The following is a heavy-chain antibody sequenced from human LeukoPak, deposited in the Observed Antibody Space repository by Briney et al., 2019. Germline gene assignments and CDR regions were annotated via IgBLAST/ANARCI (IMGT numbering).Heavy chain of an antibody. Sequence: PGGSLRLSCAASGFTFSSYSMNWVRQAPGKGLEWVSSISSSSSYIYYADSVKGRFTISRDNAKNSLYLQMNSLRAEDTAAYYCASSGITGTGFDYWGQGTLVTVSS. CDR3: ASSGITGTGFDY. V-gene: IGHV3-21*01. CDR1: GFTFSSYS. CDR2: ISSSSSYI. D-gene: IGHD1-20*01. J-gene: IGHJ4*02.